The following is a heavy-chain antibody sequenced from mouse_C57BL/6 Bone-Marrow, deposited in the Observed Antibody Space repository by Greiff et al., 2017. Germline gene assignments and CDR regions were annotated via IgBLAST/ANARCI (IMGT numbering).Heavy chain of an antibody. CDR2: IDPANGNT. CDR1: GFNIKNPY. Sequence: VQLQQSVAELVRPGASVKLSCTASGFNIKNPYMHWVKQRPEQGLEWIGRIDPANGNTKYAPKFQGKATITADTSSNTAYLQLSSLTSEDTAIYYCAPLPNFSFDYWGQGTTLTVSS. V-gene: IGHV14-3*01. J-gene: IGHJ2*01. CDR3: APLPNFSFDY. D-gene: IGHD4-1*01.